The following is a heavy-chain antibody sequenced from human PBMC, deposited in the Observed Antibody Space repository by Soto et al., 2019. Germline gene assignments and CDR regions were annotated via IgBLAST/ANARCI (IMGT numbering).Heavy chain of an antibody. Sequence: VQLVESGGGLVKPGWSLRLSCAASGFTFSSYSMNWVRQAPGKGLEWVSSISSSSSYIYYADSVKGRFTISRDNAQNSLYLQMNSLRAEDTAVYYCARVGRAYCGGDCYDYWGQGPLVTVAA. CDR3: ARVGRAYCGGDCYDY. CDR1: GFTFSSYS. V-gene: IGHV3-21*01. J-gene: IGHJ4*02. CDR2: ISSSSSYI. D-gene: IGHD2-21*01.